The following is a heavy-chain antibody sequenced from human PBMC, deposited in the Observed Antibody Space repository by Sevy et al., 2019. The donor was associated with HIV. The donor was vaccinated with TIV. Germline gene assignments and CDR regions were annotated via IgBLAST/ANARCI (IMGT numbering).Heavy chain of an antibody. Sequence: GGSLRLSCAASGFIFSNYWMTWVRQAPGKGLEWVANIKKDGSETFYADSVKGRFTISRDNVKKSLFLQMNGLRAEDTALYYCARLPLSLYYYPFDYGGHGTLVTVSS. D-gene: IGHD1-26*01. J-gene: IGHJ4*01. CDR3: ARLPLSLYYYPFDY. CDR1: GFIFSNYW. V-gene: IGHV3-7*01. CDR2: IKKDGSET.